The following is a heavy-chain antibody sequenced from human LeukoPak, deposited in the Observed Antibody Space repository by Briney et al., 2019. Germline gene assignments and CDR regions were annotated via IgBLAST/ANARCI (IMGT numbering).Heavy chain of an antibody. CDR1: GGSISSSSYY. D-gene: IGHD3-22*01. J-gene: IGHJ6*03. Sequence: SETLSLTCTVSGGSISSSSYYWGWIRQPPGKGLEWIGEINHSGSTNYNPSLKSRVTISVDTSKNQFSLKLSSVTAADTAVYYCAGGSTPYYYDSSGYYPTYYYYYMDVWGKGTTVTVSS. V-gene: IGHV4-39*07. CDR2: INHSGST. CDR3: AGGSTPYYYDSSGYYPTYYYYYMDV.